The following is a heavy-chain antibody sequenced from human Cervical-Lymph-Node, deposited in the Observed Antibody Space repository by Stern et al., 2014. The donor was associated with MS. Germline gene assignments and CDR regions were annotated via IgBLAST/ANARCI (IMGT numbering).Heavy chain of an antibody. J-gene: IGHJ3*02. CDR3: ARGRESMEMATITVAFDI. V-gene: IGHV4-30-2*01. Sequence: QLQLQESGSGLVKPSQTLSLTCAVSGGSISSGAYFWSWIRQPPGKGLGWIGYIYQSASTYYSSSLKSRVSISVDRSKTQFSLKLSSVTAADTAVYFCARGRESMEMATITVAFDIWGQGTMVTVSS. CDR1: GGSISSGAYF. CDR2: IYQSAST. D-gene: IGHD5-24*01.